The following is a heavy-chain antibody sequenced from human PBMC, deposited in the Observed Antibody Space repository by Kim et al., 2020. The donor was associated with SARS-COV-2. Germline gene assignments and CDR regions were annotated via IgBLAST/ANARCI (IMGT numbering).Heavy chain of an antibody. J-gene: IGHJ4*02. V-gene: IGHV4-34*01. CDR3: ARRVGGSSSWKY. Sequence: NSHPPLRSRFTISVDTSKNQCSLKLSSVTAADTAVYYCARRVGGSSSWKYWGQGTLVTVSS. D-gene: IGHD6-13*01.